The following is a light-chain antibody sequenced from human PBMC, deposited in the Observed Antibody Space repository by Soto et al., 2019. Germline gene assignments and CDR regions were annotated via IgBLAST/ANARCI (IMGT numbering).Light chain of an antibody. J-gene: IGLJ2*01. CDR1: SSDVGGYNY. CDR3: SSYTSISTVV. CDR2: DVS. Sequence: QSVLTQPASVSGSPGQSITFSCTGTSSDVGGYNYVSWYQQHPGKAPKLMIYDVSNRPSGVSNRFSGSKSGNTASLTISGLQAEDEADYYCSSYTSISTVVFGGGTKLTVL. V-gene: IGLV2-14*01.